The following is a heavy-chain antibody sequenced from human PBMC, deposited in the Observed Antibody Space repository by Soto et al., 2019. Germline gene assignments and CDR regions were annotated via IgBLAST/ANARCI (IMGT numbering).Heavy chain of an antibody. J-gene: IGHJ6*02. V-gene: IGHV3-11*05. CDR1: GFTFSDYY. Sequence: QVQLVESGGGLVKPGGSLRLSCAASGFTFSDYYMSWIRQAPGKGLEWVSYISSSSSYTNYADSVKGRFTISRDNAKHSPYLQMNSLRAEDTAVYYCARGHCTSTSCYMIDYYYYYMDVWGQGTTVTVSS. CDR2: ISSSSSYT. CDR3: ARGHCTSTSCYMIDYYYYYMDV. D-gene: IGHD2-2*02.